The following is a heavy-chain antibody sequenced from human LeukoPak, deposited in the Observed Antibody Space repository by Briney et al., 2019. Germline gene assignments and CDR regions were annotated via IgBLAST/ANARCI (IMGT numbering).Heavy chain of an antibody. CDR2: IRRRAYGGAA. V-gene: IGHV3-22*01. Sequence: PGGSLRLSCAASGFTVSSNYMSWVRQAPGKRLEWVGFIRRRAYGGAAEYAASVKGRSIISRDDSKGIAYLQMNSLKTEDTAVYYCSRNGLVDFDYWGQGSRVIVSP. J-gene: IGHJ4*02. CDR1: GFTVSSNY. CDR3: SRNGLVDFDY.